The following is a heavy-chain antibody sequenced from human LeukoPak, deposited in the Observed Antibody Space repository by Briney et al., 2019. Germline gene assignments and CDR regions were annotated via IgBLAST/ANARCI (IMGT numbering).Heavy chain of an antibody. CDR2: IYYSGST. D-gene: IGHD3-22*01. CDR3: ASSYYYDSSGYYFDY. Sequence: SETLSLTCTVSGGSISSSSYYWGWIRQPPGKGLEWIGSIYYSGSTYYNPSLKSRVTISVDTSKNQFSLKLSPVTAADTAVYYCASSYYYDSSGYYFDYWGQGTLVTVSS. J-gene: IGHJ4*02. V-gene: IGHV4-39*01. CDR1: GGSISSSSYY.